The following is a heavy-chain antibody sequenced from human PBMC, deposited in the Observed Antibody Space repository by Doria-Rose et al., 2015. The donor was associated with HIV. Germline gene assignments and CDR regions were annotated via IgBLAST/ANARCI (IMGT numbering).Heavy chain of an antibody. CDR3: ARIKSSRWYHKYYFDF. CDR2: IFSDDER. J-gene: IGHJ4*02. CDR1: GVSLSSPGMG. D-gene: IGHD6-13*01. Sequence: VTLKESGPVLVKPTETLTLTCTVSGVSLSSPGMGVSWIRQPPGKALEWLVKIFSDDERSYKTSLKSRLTISRGTSKSQVVLTMTDMDPVDTATYYCARIKSSRWYHKYYFDFWGQGTLVIVSA. V-gene: IGHV2-26*01.